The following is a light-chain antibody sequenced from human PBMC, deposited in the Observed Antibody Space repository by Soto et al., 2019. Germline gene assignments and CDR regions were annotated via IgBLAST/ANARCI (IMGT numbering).Light chain of an antibody. Sequence: QSVLTQPPSASGTPGQRVTISCSGSSSNIGSNFVSWYQQHPGKAPKLIIYEGSKRPSGVSNRFSGSKSGNAASLTISGLQAEDEADYHCCSYAGESTVTFGGGTKLTVL. J-gene: IGLJ2*01. CDR2: EGS. V-gene: IGLV2-23*01. CDR1: SSNIGSNF. CDR3: CSYAGESTVT.